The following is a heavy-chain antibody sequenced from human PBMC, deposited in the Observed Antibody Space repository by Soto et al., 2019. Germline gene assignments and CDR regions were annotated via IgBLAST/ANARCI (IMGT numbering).Heavy chain of an antibody. J-gene: IGHJ4*02. CDR2: FDLENGET. D-gene: IGHD3-10*01. CDR3: EIEVRLRNQFDH. Sequence: GASVKVSCKVSGYTLTELSIHWVRQAPGEGLEWMGGFDLENGETIYAQRFQGRVTMTEEASADTPYMALSILRTEDTAVYYCEIEVRLRNQFDHCGQRTMVTVS. CDR1: GYTLTELS. V-gene: IGHV1-24*01.